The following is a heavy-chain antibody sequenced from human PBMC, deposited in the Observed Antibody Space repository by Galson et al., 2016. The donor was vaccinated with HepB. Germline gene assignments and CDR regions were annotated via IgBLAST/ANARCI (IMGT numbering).Heavy chain of an antibody. CDR2: IRDSDRNT. D-gene: IGHD2/OR15-2a*01. CDR1: GFTFNNDG. V-gene: IGHV3-23*01. CDR3: ARTAGIVSIDRI. J-gene: IGHJ3*02. Sequence: SLRLSCAVYGFTFNNDGMSWVRQAPGKGLEWVSSIRDSDRNTHYADSAKGRFRISSDNSKTTVYLQMNSLRPEDTAVYYCARTAGIVSIDRIWGQGTMVAVST.